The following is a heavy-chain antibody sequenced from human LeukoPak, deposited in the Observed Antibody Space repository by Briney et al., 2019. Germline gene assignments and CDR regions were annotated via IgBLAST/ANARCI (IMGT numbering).Heavy chain of an antibody. J-gene: IGHJ4*02. CDR1: GYNFFTYW. V-gene: IGHV5-51*01. Sequence: GESLKISCKASGYNFFTYWIAWVRQMPGKGLEWMAIINPDNSNIRYSPSFEGQVTISADKSVSTAYLQWSSLKASDTAIYYCARRGYFDGGGNDHWGQGTLVTVSS. D-gene: IGHD2-21*01. CDR3: ARRGYFDGGGNDH. CDR2: INPDNSNI.